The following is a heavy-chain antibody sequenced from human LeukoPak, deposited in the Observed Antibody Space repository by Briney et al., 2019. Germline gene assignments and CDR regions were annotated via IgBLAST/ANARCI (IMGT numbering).Heavy chain of an antibody. Sequence: GRSLRLSCAASGFTVSTSVMHWVRQAPGKGLDWAALISFDGITKYYSDSVKGRFTISRDNSKNTLFLQMDSLRVEDTAVYYCAKGKDLYGALDFWGRGTMVTVSS. V-gene: IGHV3-30*18. D-gene: IGHD3-16*01. CDR1: GFTVSTSV. J-gene: IGHJ3*01. CDR3: AKGKDLYGALDF. CDR2: ISFDGITK.